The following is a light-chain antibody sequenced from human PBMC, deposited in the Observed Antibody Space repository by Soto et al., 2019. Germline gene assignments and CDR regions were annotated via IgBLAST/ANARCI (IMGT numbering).Light chain of an antibody. V-gene: IGKV1-39*01. CDR3: QQSYSTPPT. CDR1: QSISSH. CDR2: AAS. Sequence: DIQMTQSPSSLSASVGDRVTITCRASQSISSHLNWYQQKPGKAPKLLIYAASSLQSGVPSRFSGSGSGTDFTLTISSLQPEDFATYYCQQSYSTPPTFGGGTKV. J-gene: IGKJ4*01.